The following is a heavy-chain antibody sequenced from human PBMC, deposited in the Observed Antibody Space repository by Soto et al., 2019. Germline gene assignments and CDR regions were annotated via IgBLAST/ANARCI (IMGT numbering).Heavy chain of an antibody. Sequence: EVQLLESGGGLVQPGGSLRLSGAASVFTFSSYAMSWVLQAPGKGLEWVSAISGSGGSTYYADSVKGRFTISRDNSKYAMYLQMNILRAEDTAVYYCANEGKKLWSDYWGQGALVTVSS. CDR3: ANEGKKLWSDY. CDR2: ISGSGGST. V-gene: IGHV3-23*01. J-gene: IGHJ4*02. CDR1: VFTFSSYA. D-gene: IGHD5-18*01.